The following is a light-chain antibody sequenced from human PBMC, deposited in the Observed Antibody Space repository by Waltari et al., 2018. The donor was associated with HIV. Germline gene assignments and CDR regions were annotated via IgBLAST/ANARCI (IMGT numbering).Light chain of an antibody. Sequence: QSVLTQPPSASGTPGQRVTISCSGSSSNIGSNSVNWYQQLPGTAPKLLIYNNSERPSVVPDRFSGSRSGTSASLAISGLQSEDEADYYCAAWDDSLSGRVFGGGTKLTVL. V-gene: IGLV1-44*01. CDR3: AAWDDSLSGRV. CDR1: SSNIGSNS. J-gene: IGLJ2*01. CDR2: NNS.